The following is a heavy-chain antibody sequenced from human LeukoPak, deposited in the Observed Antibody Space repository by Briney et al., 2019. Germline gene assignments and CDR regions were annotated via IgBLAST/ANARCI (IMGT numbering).Heavy chain of an antibody. V-gene: IGHV4-4*07. CDR3: AALRGGYNWAGNYFDY. CDR1: GGSISSYY. J-gene: IGHJ4*02. D-gene: IGHD5-24*01. CDR2: IYTSGST. Sequence: SETLSLTCTVSGGSISSYYWSWIRQPAGKGLEWIGRIYTSGSTNYIPSLKSRVTMSVDTSKNQFSLKLSSVTAADTAVYYCAALRGGYNWAGNYFDYWGQGTLVTVSS.